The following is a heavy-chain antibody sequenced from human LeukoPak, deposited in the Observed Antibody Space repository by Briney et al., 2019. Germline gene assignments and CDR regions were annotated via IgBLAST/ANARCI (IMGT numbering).Heavy chain of an antibody. CDR1: GFTFSHVW. V-gene: IGHV3-15*01. CDR2: IKSKTDGGTT. Sequence: PGGSLRLSCAASGFTFSHVWMAWVRQAPGKGPEWVGRIKSKTDGGTTDYAAPVKGRFTISRDDSKNTLYLQMNSLKTEDTAVYYCTTVVPDLAYYDFWSGYLLDYMDVWGKGTTVTVSS. J-gene: IGHJ6*03. CDR3: TTVVPDLAYYDFWSGYLLDYMDV. D-gene: IGHD3-3*01.